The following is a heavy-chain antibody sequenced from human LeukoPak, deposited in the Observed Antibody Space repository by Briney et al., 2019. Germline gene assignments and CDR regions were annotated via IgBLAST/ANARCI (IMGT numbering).Heavy chain of an antibody. V-gene: IGHV3-48*04. CDR2: INADSDTI. CDR1: GFSFRTYS. CDR3: ARDASMTTVTTVGY. D-gene: IGHD4-11*01. J-gene: IGHJ4*02. Sequence: GGSLRLSCAASGFSFRTYSMNWVRLAPGKGLEWLAYINADSDTIYYADSVKGRFTISRDNAKNSLYLQMNSLRAEDTAVYYCARDASMTTVTTVGYWGQGTLVTVSS.